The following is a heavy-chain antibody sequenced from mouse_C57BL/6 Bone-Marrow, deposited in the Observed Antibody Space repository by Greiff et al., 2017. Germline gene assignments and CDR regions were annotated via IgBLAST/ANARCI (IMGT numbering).Heavy chain of an antibody. CDR3: ARYYYGSIDY. CDR2: SNPNNGGT. J-gene: IGHJ2*01. V-gene: IGHV1-18*01. D-gene: IGHD1-1*01. Sequence: EVQLQQSGPELVKPGASVKIPCKASGYTFTDYNMDWVKQSHGKSLEWIGDSNPNNGGTIYNQKFKGKATLTVDKSSSTAYMELRSLTSEDTAVYYCARYYYGSIDYWGQGTTLTVSS. CDR1: GYTFTDYN.